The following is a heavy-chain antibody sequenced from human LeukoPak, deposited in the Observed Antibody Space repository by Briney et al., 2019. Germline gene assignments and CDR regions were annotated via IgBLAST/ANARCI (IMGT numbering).Heavy chain of an antibody. CDR1: GFTFSSYA. V-gene: IGHV3-30-3*02. D-gene: IGHD3-10*01. CDR2: ISYDGSNK. CDR3: AKLLGAYYFDY. Sequence: GGSLRLSCAASGFTFSSYAMHWVRQAPGKGLEWVAVISYDGSNKYYADSVKGRFTISRDNSKNTLYLQMNSLRAEDTAVYYCAKLLGAYYFDYWGQGTLVTVSS. J-gene: IGHJ4*02.